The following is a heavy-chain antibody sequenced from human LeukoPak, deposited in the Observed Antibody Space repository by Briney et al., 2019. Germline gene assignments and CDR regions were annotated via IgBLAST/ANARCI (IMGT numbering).Heavy chain of an antibody. V-gene: IGHV7-4-1*02. Sequence: GASVKVSCKASGYTFTGYYMHWVRQAPGQGLEWMGWINTNTGNPTYAQGFTGRFVFSLDTSVSTAYLQISSLKAEDTAVYYCARVRPYYDFWSGLGEGGKFDYWGQGTLVTVSS. CDR2: INTNTGNP. CDR1: GYTFTGYY. D-gene: IGHD3-3*01. CDR3: ARVRPYYDFWSGLGEGGKFDY. J-gene: IGHJ4*02.